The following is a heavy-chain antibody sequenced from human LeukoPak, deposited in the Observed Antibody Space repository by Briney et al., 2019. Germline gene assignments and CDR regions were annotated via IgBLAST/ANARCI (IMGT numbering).Heavy chain of an antibody. J-gene: IGHJ4*02. Sequence: GESLKISCKGSGYSFTSYWIGWVRQMPGKGLEWMGIIYPGDSDTGYSPSFQGQVTISADKSISTAYLQWSSLKALDTAMYYCATMVRGVIIVPYFDYWGQGTLVTVSS. CDR3: ATMVRGVIIVPYFDY. CDR2: IYPGDSDT. D-gene: IGHD3-10*01. V-gene: IGHV5-51*01. CDR1: GYSFTSYW.